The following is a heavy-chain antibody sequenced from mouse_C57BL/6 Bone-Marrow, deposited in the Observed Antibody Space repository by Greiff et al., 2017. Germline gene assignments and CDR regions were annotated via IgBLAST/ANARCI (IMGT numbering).Heavy chain of an antibody. CDR1: YTFTDYYM. Sequence: VQLQQSGPELVKPGASVKMSCKASGYTFTDYYMHWVKQKPGKGLEWIGEIYPGSGNTYYNEKFKGKATLTADTSSSTAYMQLSSLTSEDSAVXFCARRDGLADAMDDWGQGTSVTVSS. CDR2: YPGSGNTY. CDR3: RRDGLADAMDD. D-gene: IGHD3-1*01. V-gene: IGHV1-83*01. J-gene: IGHJ4*01.